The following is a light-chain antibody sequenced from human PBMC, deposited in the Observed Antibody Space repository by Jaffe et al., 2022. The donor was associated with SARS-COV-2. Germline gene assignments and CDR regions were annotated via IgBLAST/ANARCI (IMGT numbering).Light chain of an antibody. CDR2: RAS. Sequence: DIQMTQSPSALSASVGDRVTITCRASQSLPSSHLVWYQQKPGKAPKLLIYRASILESGVPSSFSGSGSGTDFTLTISSLQPDDFATYYCQQYSSFPYTFGQGTNLRI. V-gene: IGKV1-5*03. CDR3: QQYSSFPYT. J-gene: IGKJ2*01. CDR1: QSLPSS.